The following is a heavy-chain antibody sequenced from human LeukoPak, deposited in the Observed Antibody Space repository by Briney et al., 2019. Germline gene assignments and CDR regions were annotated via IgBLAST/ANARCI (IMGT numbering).Heavy chain of an antibody. CDR3: ASIGYYYDSSGYPLDY. CDR2: ISYDGSNK. J-gene: IGHJ4*02. D-gene: IGHD3-22*01. CDR1: RFTFSSYA. V-gene: IGHV3-30-3*01. Sequence: GGSLRLSCAASRFTFSSYAMHWVRQAPGKGLEWVAVISYDGSNKYYADSVKGRFTISRDNSKNTLYLQMNSLRAEDTAVYYCASIGYYYDSSGYPLDYWGQGTLVTVSS.